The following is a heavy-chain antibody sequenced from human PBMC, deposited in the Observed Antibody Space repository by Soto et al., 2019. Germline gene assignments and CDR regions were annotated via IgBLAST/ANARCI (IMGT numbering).Heavy chain of an antibody. Sequence: GSLRLSCAASGFTFSNAWMNWVRQAPGKGLEWVGRIKSKTDGGTTDYAAPVKGRFTISRDDSKNTLYLQMNSLKTEDTAMYYCTTDPVTMIVVVPSSGWGQGALVTVSS. CDR2: IKSKTDGGTT. CDR3: TTDPVTMIVVVPSSG. V-gene: IGHV3-15*07. J-gene: IGHJ4*02. CDR1: GFTFSNAW. D-gene: IGHD3-22*01.